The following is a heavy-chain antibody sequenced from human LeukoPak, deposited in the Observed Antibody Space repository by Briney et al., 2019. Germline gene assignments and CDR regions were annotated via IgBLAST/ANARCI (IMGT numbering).Heavy chain of an antibody. D-gene: IGHD5-24*01. J-gene: IGHJ3*02. Sequence: PAETLSLTCTVSGGSISSYYWSWIRQPPGKGLEWVGYIYYSGSTNYNPSPKSQGTISVTPSKNQSSLKLDSVTAADPAVMYCAAQGERWLQFFLNLDAFDIWGQGTMVTVSS. CDR3: AAQGERWLQFFLNLDAFDI. V-gene: IGHV4-59*08. CDR1: GGSISSYY. CDR2: IYYSGST.